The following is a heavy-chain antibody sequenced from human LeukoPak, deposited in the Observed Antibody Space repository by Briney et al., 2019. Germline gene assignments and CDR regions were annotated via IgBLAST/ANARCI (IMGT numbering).Heavy chain of an antibody. Sequence: ASVKVSCKVSGHTLTELSMHWVRQAPGKGLEWMGGFDPEDGETIYAQKFQGRVTMTEDTSTDTAYMELSSLRSEDTAVYYCASPLRDSYYYDSSGYFFGYWGQGTLVTVSS. J-gene: IGHJ4*02. D-gene: IGHD3-22*01. CDR1: GHTLTELS. V-gene: IGHV1-24*01. CDR3: ASPLRDSYYYDSSGYFFGY. CDR2: FDPEDGET.